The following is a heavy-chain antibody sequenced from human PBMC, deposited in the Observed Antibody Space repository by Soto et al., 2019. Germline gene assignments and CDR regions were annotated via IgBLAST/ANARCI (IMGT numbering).Heavy chain of an antibody. CDR1: GFTFSNYN. CDR2: ISSSSSYI. D-gene: IGHD6-19*01. Sequence: EVQLVESGGGLVKPGGSLRLSCAASGFTFSNYNMNWVRQAPGKGLEWVSSISSSSSYIYYADSVKGRFTISRDNAKNSLYLQRNSLRAEDRAVYYCARGSAEAGTAAIDHWGQGTLVTVSS. CDR3: ARGSAEAGTAAIDH. V-gene: IGHV3-21*01. J-gene: IGHJ4*02.